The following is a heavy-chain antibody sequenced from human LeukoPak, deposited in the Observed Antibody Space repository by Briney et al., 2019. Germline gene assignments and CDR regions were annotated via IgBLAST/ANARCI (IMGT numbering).Heavy chain of an antibody. J-gene: IGHJ4*02. CDR3: ARCYYDSSGYYYFDY. CDR2: NNLNSGGT. Sequence: ASVRVSCKASGNTFTDYYMHWVRQAPGQGLEWMGWNNLNSGGTEYAQKFQGRVTMTRDTSISTAYMELSSLRSDDTAVYYCARCYYDSSGYYYFDYWGQGTLVTVSS. V-gene: IGHV1-2*02. D-gene: IGHD3-22*01. CDR1: GNTFTDYY.